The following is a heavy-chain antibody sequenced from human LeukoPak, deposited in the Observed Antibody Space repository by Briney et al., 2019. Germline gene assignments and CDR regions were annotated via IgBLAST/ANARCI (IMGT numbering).Heavy chain of an antibody. CDR3: ARQFEF. CDR2: IYSSGSI. CDR1: GGPLSSYY. J-gene: IGHJ4*02. Sequence: PSETLSLTCTVFGGPLSSYYWVWVRQPPGKGLEWIGLIYSSGSIKYNPSLKSRLTISLDTSKNQISLKLTSVTAAGTAIYYCARQFEFWGQGTLVTVSS. V-gene: IGHV4-59*08.